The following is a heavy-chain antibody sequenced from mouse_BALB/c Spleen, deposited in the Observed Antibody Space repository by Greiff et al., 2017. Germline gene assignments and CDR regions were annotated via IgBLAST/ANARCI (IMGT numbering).Heavy chain of an antibody. CDR2: ISSGGGST. CDR1: GFAFSSYD. D-gene: IGHD2-4*01. J-gene: IGHJ3*01. Sequence: DVKLVESGGGLVKPGGSLKLSCAASGFAFSSYDMSWVRQTPEKRLEWVAYISSGGGSTYYPDTVKGRFTISRDNAKNTLYLQMSSLKSEDTAMYYCARHPYYDYDLAWFAYWGQGTLVTVSA. CDR3: ARHPYYDYDLAWFAY. V-gene: IGHV5-12-1*01.